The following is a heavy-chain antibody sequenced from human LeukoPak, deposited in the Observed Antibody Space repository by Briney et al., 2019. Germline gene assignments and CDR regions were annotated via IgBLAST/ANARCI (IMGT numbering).Heavy chain of an antibody. CDR2: ISYDGSNK. CDR3: AKVRSPYYFDY. V-gene: IGHV3-30*18. CDR1: GFTFSSYG. J-gene: IGHJ4*02. Sequence: PGGSLRLSCAASGFTFSSYGMHWVRQAPGKGLEWVAVISYDGSNKYYADSVKGRFTISRDNSKNTLYLQMNSLRAEDTAVYYCAKVRSPYYFDYWGQGTLVTVSS.